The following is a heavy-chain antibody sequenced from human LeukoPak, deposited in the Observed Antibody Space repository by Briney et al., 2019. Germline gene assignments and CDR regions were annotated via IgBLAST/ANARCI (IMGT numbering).Heavy chain of an antibody. V-gene: IGHV4-39*07. D-gene: IGHD5-18*01. Sequence: SETLSFTCTVSGGSISNNNYYWGWIRQPPGKGLGWIGSMYYSGSTNYNPSLKSRVTISVDTSKNQFSLKLSSVTAADTAVYYCARARGYSYVLDYWGQGTLVTVSS. CDR3: ARARGYSYVLDY. J-gene: IGHJ4*02. CDR2: MYYSGST. CDR1: GGSISNNNYY.